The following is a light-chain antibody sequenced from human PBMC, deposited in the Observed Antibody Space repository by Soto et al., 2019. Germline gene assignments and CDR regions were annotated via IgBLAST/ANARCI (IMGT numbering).Light chain of an antibody. V-gene: IGLV1-51*01. CDR3: ATWDSSLSGMV. CDR1: SSNIENNY. Sequence: QSALTQPPSVSAAAGQKVSISCSGSSSNIENNYVSWYRQVPGTAPKLLIYENSQRPSGIPDRFSGSKSGTSATLGITGLQTGDEADYYCATWDSSLSGMVFGGGTKLTVL. CDR2: ENS. J-gene: IGLJ2*01.